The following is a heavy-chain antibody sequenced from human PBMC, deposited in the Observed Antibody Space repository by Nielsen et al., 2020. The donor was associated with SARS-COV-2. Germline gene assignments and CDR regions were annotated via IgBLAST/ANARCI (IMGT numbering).Heavy chain of an antibody. Sequence: SVKVSCKASGGTFSSYAISWVRQAPGQGLEWMGRIIPILGIANYAQKFQGRVTITADKSTSTAYMELSSLRSEDTAVYYCARDLRSSGWYGGYYYYGMDVWGQGTTVTVSS. D-gene: IGHD6-19*01. V-gene: IGHV1-69*04. CDR1: GGTFSSYA. J-gene: IGHJ6*02. CDR2: IIPILGIA. CDR3: ARDLRSSGWYGGYYYYGMDV.